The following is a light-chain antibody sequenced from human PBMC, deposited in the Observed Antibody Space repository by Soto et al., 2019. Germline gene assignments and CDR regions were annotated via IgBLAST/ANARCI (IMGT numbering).Light chain of an antibody. CDR1: SSDLGTFNL. V-gene: IGLV2-23*02. CDR2: EVN. J-gene: IGLJ1*01. Sequence: QSVLTQPASVSGSPGQSITISCTGSSSDLGTFNLVSWYQQHPGKAPKLLIYEVNGRPSGVSNRFSGSKSGTTASLTISGLQTDDEADYFCCSYAGTNTYVFGGGTKGTVL. CDR3: CSYAGTNTYV.